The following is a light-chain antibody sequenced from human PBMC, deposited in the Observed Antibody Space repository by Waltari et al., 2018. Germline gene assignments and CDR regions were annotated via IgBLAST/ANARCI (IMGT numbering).Light chain of an antibody. Sequence: QSALTQPPSASGSPGQSVTISCTGTSCDVGGYNYVSWYQQHPGKAPKLMIYEVSKRPSGVPDRFSGSKSGNTASLTVSGLQADDEADYYCSSYAGSKYVFGTGTKVTVL. CDR3: SSYAGSKYV. J-gene: IGLJ1*01. CDR1: SCDVGGYNY. CDR2: EVS. V-gene: IGLV2-8*01.